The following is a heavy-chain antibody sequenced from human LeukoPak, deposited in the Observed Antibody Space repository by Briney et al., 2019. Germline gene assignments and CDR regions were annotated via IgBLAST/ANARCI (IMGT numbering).Heavy chain of an antibody. V-gene: IGHV3-15*01. CDR1: GFTFSNAW. Sequence: GGSLRLSCAASGFTFSNAWMSWARQAPGKGLEWVGRIKSKTDGGTTDYTAPVKGRFTISRDDSKNTLYLQMNSLKTEDTAVYYCTTDDYYDSSGYHTLGDYWGQGTLVTVSS. D-gene: IGHD3-22*01. J-gene: IGHJ4*02. CDR3: TTDDYYDSSGYHTLGDY. CDR2: IKSKTDGGTT.